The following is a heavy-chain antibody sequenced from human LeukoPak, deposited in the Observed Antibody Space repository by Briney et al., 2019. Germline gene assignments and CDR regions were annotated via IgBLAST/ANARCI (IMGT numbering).Heavy chain of an antibody. Sequence: ASVKVSCKASGYTFTDYYIHWVRQAPGQGLEWMGWINPYNGNTNYAQKPQGRVTLTTDTSTSTGYMELRSLRSDDTAVYYCAREIYGRFDFWGQGTLVTVSS. D-gene: IGHD4-17*01. CDR2: INPYNGNT. CDR1: GYTFTDYY. CDR3: AREIYGRFDF. V-gene: IGHV1-18*04. J-gene: IGHJ4*02.